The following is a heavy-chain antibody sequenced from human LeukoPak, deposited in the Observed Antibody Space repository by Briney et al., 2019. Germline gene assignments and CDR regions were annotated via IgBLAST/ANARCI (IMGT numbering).Heavy chain of an antibody. D-gene: IGHD1-26*01. Sequence: PEGSLRLSCADSGFTFSSDSMYWVRQAPRKGLGWVSSISSSSSYIYYADSVKGRFTISRDNSKNTLYLQMNSLRAEDTAVYYCEKDMSYQGVWGQGTLVTVSS. CDR1: GFTFSSDS. J-gene: IGHJ4*02. CDR3: EKDMSYQGV. CDR2: ISSSSSYI. V-gene: IGHV3-21*04.